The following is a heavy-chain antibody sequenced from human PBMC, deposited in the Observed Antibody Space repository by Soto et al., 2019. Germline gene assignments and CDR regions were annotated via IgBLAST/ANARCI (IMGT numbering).Heavy chain of an antibody. D-gene: IGHD1-26*01. J-gene: IGHJ3*02. CDR3: ARPAISGSSITDAFDI. CDR2: ISYDGSNK. V-gene: IGHV3-30-3*01. Sequence: GGSLRLSCAASGFTFSSYAMHWVRQAPGKGLEWVAVISYDGSNKYYADSVKGRFTISRDNSKNTLYLQMNSLRAEDTAVYYCARPAISGSSITDAFDIWGQGTVVTVSS. CDR1: GFTFSSYA.